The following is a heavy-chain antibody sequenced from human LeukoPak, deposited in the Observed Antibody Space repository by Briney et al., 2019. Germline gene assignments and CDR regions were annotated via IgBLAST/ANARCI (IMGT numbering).Heavy chain of an antibody. V-gene: IGHV4-30-4*08. CDR1: GGSISSGDYY. CDR3: ARHDSSEGMDV. D-gene: IGHD3-22*01. CDR2: IYYSGST. Sequence: SETLSLTCTVSGGSISSGDYYWRWIRQPPGKGLEWIGYIYYSGSTYYNPSLKSRVTISVDTSKNQFSLKLSSVTAADTAVYYCARHDSSEGMDVWGKGTTVTVSS. J-gene: IGHJ6*04.